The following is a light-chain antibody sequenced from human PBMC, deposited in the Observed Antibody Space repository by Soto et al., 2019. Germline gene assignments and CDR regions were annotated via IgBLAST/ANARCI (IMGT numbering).Light chain of an antibody. V-gene: IGLV1-40*01. CDR3: QSYDSSLSGSV. CDR2: GNS. J-gene: IGLJ2*01. Sequence: QSVLTQPPSVSGAPGQRVTISCTGSSSNIGAGYDVHWYQQLPGTAPKLLIYGNSNRPSGVPDRFSGSKSGTSASLAITGLQAADEADYYCQSYDSSLSGSVFGGGTKLTFL. CDR1: SSNIGAGYD.